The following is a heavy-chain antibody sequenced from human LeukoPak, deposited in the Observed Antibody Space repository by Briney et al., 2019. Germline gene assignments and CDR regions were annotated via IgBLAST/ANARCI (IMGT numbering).Heavy chain of an antibody. CDR3: ARVSGTSSSTGGY. CDR1: GGSISSYY. CDR2: FYYSGST. V-gene: IGHV4-59*12. J-gene: IGHJ4*02. D-gene: IGHD6-6*01. Sequence: SETLSLTCTVSGGSISSYYWSWIRRPPGKGLEWIGSFYYSGSTYYNPSLKSRVTISVDTSKNQFSLKLSSVTAADTAVYYCARVSGTSSSTGGYWGQGTLVTVSS.